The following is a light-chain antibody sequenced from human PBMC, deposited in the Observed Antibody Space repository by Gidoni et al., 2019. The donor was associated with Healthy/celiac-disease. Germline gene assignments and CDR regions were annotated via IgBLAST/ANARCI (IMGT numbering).Light chain of an antibody. V-gene: IGKV4-1*01. Sequence: DIVMTQSPESLAVSLGERATINCKSSKSILHSSNYNYYLDWFQQKPGQAPKLLIYLALTRESGVPDLFRGSGSVTDFTLTSPSLQAEDVAVYYCQPFYSTPHPFGPGTKVDI. CDR1: KSILHSSNYNYY. J-gene: IGKJ3*01. CDR3: QPFYSTPHP. CDR2: LAL.